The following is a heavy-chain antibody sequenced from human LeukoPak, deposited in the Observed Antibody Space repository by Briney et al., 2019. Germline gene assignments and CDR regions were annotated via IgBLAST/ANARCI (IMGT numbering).Heavy chain of an antibody. Sequence: GGSLRLSCAASGFTFSSYSMNWVRQAPGKGLEWVSSISSSSSYIYYADSVKGRFTISRDNSKNTLYLQMNSLRAEDTAVYYCARSYVDTTMGTTDYWGQGTLVTVS. V-gene: IGHV3-21*01. D-gene: IGHD5-18*01. J-gene: IGHJ4*02. CDR2: ISSSSSYI. CDR3: ARSYVDTTMGTTDY. CDR1: GFTFSSYS.